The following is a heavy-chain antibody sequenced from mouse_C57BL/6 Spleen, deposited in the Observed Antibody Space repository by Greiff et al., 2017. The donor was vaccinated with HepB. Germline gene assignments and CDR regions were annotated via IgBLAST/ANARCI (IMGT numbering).Heavy chain of an antibody. V-gene: IGHV7-3*01. D-gene: IGHD2-2*01. CDR3: ARYNGGYLFDY. CDR1: GFTFTDYY. Sequence: EVQGVESGGGLVQPGGSLSLSCAASGFTFTDYYMSWVRQPPGKALEWLGFIRNKANGYTTEYSASVKGRFTISRDNSQSILYLQMNALRAEDSATYYCARYNGGYLFDYWGQGTTLTVSS. CDR2: IRNKANGYTT. J-gene: IGHJ2*01.